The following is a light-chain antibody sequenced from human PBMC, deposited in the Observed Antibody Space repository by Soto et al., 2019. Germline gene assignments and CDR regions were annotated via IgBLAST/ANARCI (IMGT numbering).Light chain of an antibody. CDR1: SSNIGAGYD. CDR3: QSYDSSLRSCV. V-gene: IGLV1-40*01. CDR2: GNS. Sequence: QSVLTQPPSVSGAPGQRVTISCTGSSSNIGAGYDVHWYQQLPGTAPKLLIYGNSNRPSGVPDRFSGSKSGTSASLAITGLRAEDDADYYCQSYDSSLRSCVFGGGTKLTVL. J-gene: IGLJ3*02.